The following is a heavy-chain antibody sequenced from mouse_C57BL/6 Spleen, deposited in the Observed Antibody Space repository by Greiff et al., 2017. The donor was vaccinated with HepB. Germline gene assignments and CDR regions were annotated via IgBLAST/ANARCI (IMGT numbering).Heavy chain of an antibody. Sequence: VQLKESGEGLVKPGGSLKLSCAASGFTFSSYAMSWVRQTPEKRLEWVAYISSGGDYIYYADTVKGRFTISRDNARNTLYLQMSSLKSEDTAMYYCTRDNYYGSSSVYFDYWGQGTTLTVSS. CDR1: GFTFSSYA. CDR3: TRDNYYGSSSVYFDY. V-gene: IGHV5-9-1*02. J-gene: IGHJ2*01. CDR2: ISSGGDYI. D-gene: IGHD1-1*01.